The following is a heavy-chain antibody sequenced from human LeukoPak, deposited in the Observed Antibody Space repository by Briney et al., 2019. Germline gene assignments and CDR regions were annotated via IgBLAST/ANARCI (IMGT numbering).Heavy chain of an antibody. D-gene: IGHD3-9*01. CDR1: GFTFSSYT. V-gene: IGHV3-23*01. J-gene: IGHJ4*02. Sequence: PGGSLRLSCAASGFTFSSYTMSWVRQAPGKGLEWVSAISGSGGSTYYADSVKGRFTISRDNAKNSLYLQMNSLRAEDAAVYYCVRVLRNFDWLPWDYWGQGTLVTVSS. CDR2: ISGSGGST. CDR3: VRVLRNFDWLPWDY.